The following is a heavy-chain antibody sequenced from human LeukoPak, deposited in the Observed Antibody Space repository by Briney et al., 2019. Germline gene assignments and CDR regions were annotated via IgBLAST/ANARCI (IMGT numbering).Heavy chain of an antibody. J-gene: IGHJ4*02. D-gene: IGHD6-6*01. Sequence: PSETLSLTCTVSGGSISSYYWSWIRQPPGKGLEWIGYIYYSGSTNYNPSLKSRVTISVDTSKNQFSLKLSSVTAADTAVYYCARDNSRFIAARFFDYWGQGTLVTVSS. CDR1: GGSISSYY. CDR2: IYYSGST. CDR3: ARDNSRFIAARFFDY. V-gene: IGHV4-59*01.